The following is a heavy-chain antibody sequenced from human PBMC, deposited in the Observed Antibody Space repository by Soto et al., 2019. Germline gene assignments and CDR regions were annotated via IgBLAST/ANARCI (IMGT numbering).Heavy chain of an antibody. CDR2: IIPIFGTA. J-gene: IGHJ4*02. Sequence: SVKVSCKASVGTFSSYAISWVRQAPGQGLEWMGGIIPIFGTANYAQKFQGRVTITADESTSTANMELSSLRSEDTAVYYGAIRLDVGTAMVYYFDYWGQGTLVNVSS. V-gene: IGHV1-69*13. D-gene: IGHD5-18*01. CDR3: AIRLDVGTAMVYYFDY. CDR1: VGTFSSYA.